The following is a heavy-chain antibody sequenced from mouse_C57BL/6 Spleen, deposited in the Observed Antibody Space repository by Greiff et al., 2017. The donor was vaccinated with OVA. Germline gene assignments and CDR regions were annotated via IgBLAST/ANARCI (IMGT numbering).Heavy chain of an antibody. D-gene: IGHD2-4*01. Sequence: EVQLQQSGPELVKPGASVKISCKASGYTFTDYYMNWVKQSHGKSLEWIGDINPNNGGTSYNQKFKGKATLTVDKSSSTAYMELRSLTSEDSAVYYCARYYDYEDWGQGTTLTVSS. CDR3: ARYYDYED. CDR1: GYTFTDYY. J-gene: IGHJ2*01. CDR2: INPNNGGT. V-gene: IGHV1-26*01.